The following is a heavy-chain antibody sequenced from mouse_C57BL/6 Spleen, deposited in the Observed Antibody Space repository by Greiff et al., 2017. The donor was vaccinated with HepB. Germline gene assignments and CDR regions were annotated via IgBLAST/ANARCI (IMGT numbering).Heavy chain of an antibody. D-gene: IGHD1-1*01. CDR2: IDPETGGT. CDR3: TGYGSSYRYFDV. J-gene: IGHJ1*03. Sequence: VKLVESGAELVRPGASVTLSCKASGYTFTDYEMHWVKQTPVHGLEWIGAIDPETGGTAYNQKFKGKAILTADKSSSTAYMELRSLTSEDSAVYYCTGYGSSYRYFDVWGTGTTVTVSS. CDR1: GYTFTDYE. V-gene: IGHV1-15*01.